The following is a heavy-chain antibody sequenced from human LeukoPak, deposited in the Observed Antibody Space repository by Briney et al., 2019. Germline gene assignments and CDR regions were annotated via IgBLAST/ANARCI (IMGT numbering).Heavy chain of an antibody. CDR2: IGSDNKP. Sequence: GGSLRLSCEASGFTFSAYAMTWVRQAPGKGLEWVSSIGSDNKPHYSESVKGRLTISRDNSKNTLYLQMNSLRDADTAVYYCAKYCGDSSCYSGFDFWGQGTLVTVSS. V-gene: IGHV3-23*05. CDR1: GFTFSAYA. CDR3: AKYCGDSSCYSGFDF. D-gene: IGHD2-15*01. J-gene: IGHJ4*02.